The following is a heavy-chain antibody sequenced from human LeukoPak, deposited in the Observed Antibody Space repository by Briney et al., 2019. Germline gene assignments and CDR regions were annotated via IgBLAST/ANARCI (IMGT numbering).Heavy chain of an antibody. CDR3: AKDRRSQWLVQDY. J-gene: IGHJ4*02. CDR2: ISGNGGST. Sequence: GGSLRLSCAASGFTFSSYAMSWVRQAPGKGLEWVSAISGNGGSTYYADSVKGRFTISRDNSKNTLYLQMNSLRAEDTAVYYCAKDRRSQWLVQDYWGQGTLVTVSS. D-gene: IGHD6-19*01. CDR1: GFTFSSYA. V-gene: IGHV3-23*01.